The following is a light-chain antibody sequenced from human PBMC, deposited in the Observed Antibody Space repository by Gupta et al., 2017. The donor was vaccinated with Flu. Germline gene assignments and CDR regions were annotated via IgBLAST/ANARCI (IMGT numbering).Light chain of an antibody. V-gene: IGKV1-39*01. Sequence: PSYLSASVGDRVTITCRASQKISSYLIWYQQKPGGAPNLLIYTASTRQSGVPSRFIGSGSGTDFTLAISRLQPEDFAIYYCQHRDSTPSTFGQGTKVDIK. CDR1: QKISSY. J-gene: IGKJ2*01. CDR2: TAS. CDR3: QHRDSTPST.